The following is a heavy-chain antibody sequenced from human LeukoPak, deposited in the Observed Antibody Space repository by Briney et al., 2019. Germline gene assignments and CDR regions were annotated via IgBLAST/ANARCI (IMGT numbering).Heavy chain of an antibody. Sequence: GGSLRLSCAASGFTFSSFAMSWVRQAPGKGLEWVSGVSGGGGTTSYADSVKGRFTVSRDNSKNNLYLQMNTLRAEDTAMYYCAKGMSSSWTYNYFDCWGQGTLVTVSS. D-gene: IGHD6-13*01. CDR1: GFTFSSFA. J-gene: IGHJ4*02. V-gene: IGHV3-23*01. CDR3: AKGMSSSWTYNYFDC. CDR2: VSGGGGTT.